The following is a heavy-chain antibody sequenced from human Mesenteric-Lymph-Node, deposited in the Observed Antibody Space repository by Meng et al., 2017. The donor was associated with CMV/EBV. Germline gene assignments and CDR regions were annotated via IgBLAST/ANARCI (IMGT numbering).Heavy chain of an antibody. CDR2: INHSGST. J-gene: IGHJ4*02. V-gene: IGHV4-34*01. CDR1: GGSFSGYY. Sequence: QVPLHHWGSGLLKPSKTLSVTGAVYGGSFSGYYWNWIRQSPEKGLEWIGEINHSGSTTYNPSFTSRIIISVDTSTNQISLNMSSVTAADTAVYYCARGSSYDILTGYFDYWGQGALVTVSS. D-gene: IGHD3-9*01. CDR3: ARGSSYDILTGYFDY.